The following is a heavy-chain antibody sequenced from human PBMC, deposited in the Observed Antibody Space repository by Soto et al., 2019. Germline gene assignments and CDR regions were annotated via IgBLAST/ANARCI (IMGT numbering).Heavy chain of an antibody. Sequence: PSEPLSLTCPVSGGSISSYYWSWVRQPAGKGLEWIGRMSTTGDTSYNPSLRSRVTMSVDTSKNQFSLNLSFVTAADTAVYYCARGHGSGWNYYFGMDVWGQGTTVTVSS. J-gene: IGHJ6*02. CDR3: ARGHGSGWNYYFGMDV. CDR2: MSTTGDT. CDR1: GGSISSYY. V-gene: IGHV4-4*07. D-gene: IGHD6-19*01.